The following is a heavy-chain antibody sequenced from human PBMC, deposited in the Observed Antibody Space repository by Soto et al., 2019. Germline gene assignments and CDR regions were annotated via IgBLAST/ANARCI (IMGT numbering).Heavy chain of an antibody. CDR3: ARGGRGAFDL. J-gene: IGHJ3*01. CDR2: IHSDGSST. V-gene: IGHV3-74*01. CDR1: GFTFSYYW. Sequence: EVQLVESGGGLVRPGGSLRLSCAASGFTFSYYWMHWVRQAPGKGLVWVSRIHSDGSSTTYADFVKVRFIISRDNARNTVDLQMISVRVEDTAVYYCARGGRGAFDLWGQGTVVTVSS. D-gene: IGHD1-26*01.